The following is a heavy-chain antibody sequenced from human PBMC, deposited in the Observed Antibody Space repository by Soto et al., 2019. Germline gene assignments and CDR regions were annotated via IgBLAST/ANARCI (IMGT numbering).Heavy chain of an antibody. J-gene: IGHJ4*02. Sequence: EVQLVESGGGLVQPGGSLRLSCAASGFTFSSYAMHWVRQATGKGLEWVSAIGTAGDTYYPGSVKGRFTISRENAKNSLYLQMNSLRAGDSAVYYCARGPYGSGSPIAPYFFDYWCQGALVTVSS. V-gene: IGHV3-13*01. CDR3: ARGPYGSGSPIAPYFFDY. D-gene: IGHD3-10*01. CDR2: IGTAGDT. CDR1: GFTFSSYA.